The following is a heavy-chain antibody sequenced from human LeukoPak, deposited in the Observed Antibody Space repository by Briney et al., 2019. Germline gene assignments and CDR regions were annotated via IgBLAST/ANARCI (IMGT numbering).Heavy chain of an antibody. CDR3: ARHLSGVTGYTYGRGIDY. D-gene: IGHD5-18*01. V-gene: IGHV3-7*01. CDR2: INQDGSEK. Sequence: GGSLRLSCAASGFTFSSYWMSWVRQAPGKGLEWVANINQDGSEKYYVDSVKGRFTISRNNAKKSLYLQMNSLRAEDMAVYYCARHLSGVTGYTYGRGIDYWGQGTLVTVSS. CDR1: GFTFSSYW. J-gene: IGHJ4*02.